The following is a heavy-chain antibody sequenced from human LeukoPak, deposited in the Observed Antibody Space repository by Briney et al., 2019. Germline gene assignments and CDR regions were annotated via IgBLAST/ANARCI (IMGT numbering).Heavy chain of an antibody. CDR3: ARDLDGDYLNADY. CDR1: GGTFSSYA. J-gene: IGHJ4*02. Sequence: SVKVSRKASGGTFSSYAISWVRQAPGQGLEWMGRIIPIFGTANYAQKFQGRVTITTDESTSTAYMELSSLRSEDTAVYYCARDLDGDYLNADYWGQRTLVTVSS. D-gene: IGHD4-17*01. V-gene: IGHV1-69*05. CDR2: IIPIFGTA.